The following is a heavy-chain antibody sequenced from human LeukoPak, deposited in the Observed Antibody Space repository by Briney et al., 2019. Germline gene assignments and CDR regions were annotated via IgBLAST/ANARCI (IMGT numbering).Heavy chain of an antibody. Sequence: PGGSLRLSCAASGFTFSSYGMHWVRQAPGKGLEWVAVISYDGSNKYYADSVKGRFTISRDNSKNTLYLQMNSLRAEDTAVYYCARERYDYYGSGSYYNLYYFDYWGQGTLVTVSS. D-gene: IGHD3-10*01. CDR2: ISYDGSNK. J-gene: IGHJ4*02. CDR3: ARERYDYYGSGSYYNLYYFDY. V-gene: IGHV3-30*03. CDR1: GFTFSSYG.